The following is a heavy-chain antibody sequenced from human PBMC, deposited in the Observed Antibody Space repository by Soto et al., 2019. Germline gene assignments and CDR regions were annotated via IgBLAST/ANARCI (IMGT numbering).Heavy chain of an antibody. CDR3: ARSGSGSGWL. CDR2: IYYSGST. J-gene: IGHJ4*02. Sequence: SETLSLTCTVSGGSVSSGRFYWSWIRQPPGKGLEWIGYIYYSGSTKYNPPLRSRVTISVDKSKNQFSLKLTSVTAADTAVYYCARSGSGSGWLGGQGTLVTVSS. V-gene: IGHV4-61*01. D-gene: IGHD6-19*01. CDR1: GGSVSSGRFY.